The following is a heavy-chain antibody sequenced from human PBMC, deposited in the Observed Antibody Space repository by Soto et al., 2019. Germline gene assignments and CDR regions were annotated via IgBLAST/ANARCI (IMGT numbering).Heavy chain of an antibody. CDR1: GFTFSSYA. CDR3: AVNSGSGSYYVDY. D-gene: IGHD3-10*01. J-gene: IGHJ4*02. Sequence: EVQLLESGGGLVQPGGSLRLSCAASGFTFSSYAMWWVRQAPGKGLECVSAISGGGETTYYADSVKGRFIISRDNSKNTLYLQINSLRAEDTAVYYCAVNSGSGSYYVDYWGQGTLVTVSP. V-gene: IGHV3-23*01. CDR2: ISGGGETT.